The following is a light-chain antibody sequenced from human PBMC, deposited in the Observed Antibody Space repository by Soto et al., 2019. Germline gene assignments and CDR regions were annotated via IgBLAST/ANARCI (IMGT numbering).Light chain of an antibody. Sequence: DTQMTQSPSTLSASVGDRVTITCRASQSISSYLNWYQQKPGQAPKLLIYKSSTLKSGVPSRFSGSGSGTAFTLAISSLEPEDFAVYYCQPRSNWPQTFGPGTKVDI. CDR3: QPRSNWPQT. J-gene: IGKJ1*01. CDR2: KSS. V-gene: IGKV1-5*03. CDR1: QSISSY.